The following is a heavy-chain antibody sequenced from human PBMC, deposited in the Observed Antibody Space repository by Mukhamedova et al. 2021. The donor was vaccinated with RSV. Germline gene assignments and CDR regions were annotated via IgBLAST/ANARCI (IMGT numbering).Heavy chain of an antibody. CDR3: ARLYQADY. Sequence: IRQPPGKGLEWIGSIYYSGSTYYNPSLESRVTISVDTSKNQFSLKLSSVTAADTAVYYCARLYQADYWGQGTLVTVSS. J-gene: IGHJ4*02. CDR2: IYYSGST. V-gene: IGHV4-39*01. D-gene: IGHD2-2*01.